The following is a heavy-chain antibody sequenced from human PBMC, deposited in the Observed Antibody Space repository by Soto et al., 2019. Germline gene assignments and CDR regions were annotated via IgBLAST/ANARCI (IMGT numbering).Heavy chain of an antibody. D-gene: IGHD2-15*01. V-gene: IGHV3-30-3*01. Sequence: GGSLRLSCAASGFTFSSYAMHWVRQAPGKGLEWVAVISYDGSNKYYADSVKGRFTISRDNSKNTLYLQMNSLRAEDTAVYYCARDRTWDVVVVAAKTDAFDIWGQGTMVTVS. CDR1: GFTFSSYA. CDR3: ARDRTWDVVVVAAKTDAFDI. J-gene: IGHJ3*02. CDR2: ISYDGSNK.